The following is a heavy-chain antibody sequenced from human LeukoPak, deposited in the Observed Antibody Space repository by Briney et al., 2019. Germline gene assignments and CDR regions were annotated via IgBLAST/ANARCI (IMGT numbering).Heavy chain of an antibody. CDR1: GYTFTSYA. Sequence: ASVKVSCKASGYTFTSYAMHWVRQAAGQRLEWMGWLNAGNGNTKYSQKFQGRVTITRDTSASTAYMELSSLRSEDTAVYYCARDTYSSGWENWFDPWGQGTLVTVSS. V-gene: IGHV1-3*01. CDR3: ARDTYSSGWENWFDP. D-gene: IGHD6-19*01. CDR2: LNAGNGNT. J-gene: IGHJ5*02.